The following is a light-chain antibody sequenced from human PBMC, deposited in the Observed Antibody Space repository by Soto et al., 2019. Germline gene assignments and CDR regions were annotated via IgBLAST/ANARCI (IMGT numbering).Light chain of an antibody. CDR3: QQYNNWPPYT. CDR1: QNVSSN. CDR2: GAS. Sequence: EIVMTQSPATLSVSPGERATLSCRASQNVSSNLAWYQQKPGQAPRLLIYGASTRATGIPARFSGSGSGTELTLTISSLQSEDFAVYYCQQYNNWPPYTFGQGTKLEIK. V-gene: IGKV3-15*01. J-gene: IGKJ2*01.